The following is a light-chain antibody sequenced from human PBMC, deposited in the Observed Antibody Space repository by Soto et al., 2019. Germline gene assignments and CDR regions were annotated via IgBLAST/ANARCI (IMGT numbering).Light chain of an antibody. CDR3: CSYAGSSTHVV. J-gene: IGLJ2*01. Sequence: SAMTQPASESGSPGQSITISCTGTSSDVGSYNLVSWYQQHPGKAPKLMIYEGSKRPAGVSNRFSGSKSGNTASLTLSGLQAEDEADYYCCSYAGSSTHVVFGGGP. CDR1: SSDVGSYNL. CDR2: EGS. V-gene: IGLV2-23*01.